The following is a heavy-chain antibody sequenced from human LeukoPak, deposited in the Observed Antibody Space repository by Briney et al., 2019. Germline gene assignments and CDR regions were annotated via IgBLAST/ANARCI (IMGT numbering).Heavy chain of an antibody. V-gene: IGHV3-33*01. D-gene: IGHD2-2*01. CDR3: AREDCSSTSCSRLNWFDP. CDR2: IWYDGSNK. J-gene: IGHJ5*02. CDR1: GFTFSSYG. Sequence: PGRSLRLSCAASGFTFSSYGMHWVRQAPGKGLEWVAVIWYDGSNKYYADSVKGRFTISRDNSKNTLYLQMNSLRAEDTAVYYCAREDCSSTSCSRLNWFDPWGQGTLVTVSS.